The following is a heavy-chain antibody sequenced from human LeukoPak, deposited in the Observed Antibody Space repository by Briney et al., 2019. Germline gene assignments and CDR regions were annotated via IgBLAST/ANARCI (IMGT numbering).Heavy chain of an antibody. Sequence: GESLKISCKGFGYSFTSYWIGWVRQMPGKGLEWMGIIYPGASDTRYSPSCQGQVTISADKSISTAYLQWSSLKASDTAMYYCARLGYYDSSGPFDYWGQGTLVTVSS. D-gene: IGHD3-22*01. V-gene: IGHV5-51*01. CDR3: ARLGYYDSSGPFDY. J-gene: IGHJ4*02. CDR2: IYPGASDT. CDR1: GYSFTSYW.